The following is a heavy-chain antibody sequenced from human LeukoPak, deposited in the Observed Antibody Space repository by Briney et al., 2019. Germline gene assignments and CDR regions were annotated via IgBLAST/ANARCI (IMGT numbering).Heavy chain of an antibody. CDR2: INAGNGDK. V-gene: IGHV1-3*01. CDR1: GYIFTNHA. J-gene: IGHJ4*02. CDR3: ARGFWNRGTWGPYYFDY. Sequence: ASVKVSCKASGYIFTNHAMQWVRQPPGQRLEWMGWINAGNGDKKYSQSFQGRFTITRDTSAGTVYMDLSSLRYEDTAVYYCARGFWNRGTWGPYYFDYWGQGTLVTVSS. D-gene: IGHD3-3*01.